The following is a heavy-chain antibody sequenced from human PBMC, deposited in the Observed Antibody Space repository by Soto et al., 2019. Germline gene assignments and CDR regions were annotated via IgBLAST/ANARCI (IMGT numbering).Heavy chain of an antibody. CDR3: VRTSLVVAAATREDY. D-gene: IGHD2-15*01. Sequence: LGGSLRLSCAASGFTFSSYWMHWVRQAPGKGLVWVSRINSDGSSTSYADSVKGRFTISRDNAKNTPYLQMNSLRAEDTAVYYCVRTSLVVAAATREDYWGQGTLVTVSS. J-gene: IGHJ4*02. CDR2: INSDGSST. V-gene: IGHV3-74*01. CDR1: GFTFSSYW.